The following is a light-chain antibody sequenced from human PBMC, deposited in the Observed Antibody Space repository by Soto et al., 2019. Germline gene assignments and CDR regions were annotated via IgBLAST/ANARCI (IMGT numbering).Light chain of an antibody. Sequence: DIQMTQSPSTLSASVGDRVTITCRASQSISSWLAWYQQKPGKAPKLLIYDASSLESGAPSRFSGSGSGTEFTLSISSLQPDGFATYYCQQYNSYPWTFGQGTKVEIK. CDR1: QSISSW. V-gene: IGKV1-5*01. CDR3: QQYNSYPWT. J-gene: IGKJ1*01. CDR2: DAS.